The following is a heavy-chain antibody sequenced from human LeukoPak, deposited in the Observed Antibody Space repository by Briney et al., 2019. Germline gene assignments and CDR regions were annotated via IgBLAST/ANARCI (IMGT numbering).Heavy chain of an antibody. V-gene: IGHV4-39*07. CDR3: ARDRDPYYFDY. J-gene: IGHJ4*02. CDR1: GGSISSSSYY. Sequence: SETLSLTCTVSGGSISSSSYYWGWIRQPPGKGLEWIGSIYYSGSTYYNPSLKSRVTISVDTSKNQFSLKLSSVTAADTAVYYCARDRDPYYFDYWGQGTLVTVSS. CDR2: IYYSGST.